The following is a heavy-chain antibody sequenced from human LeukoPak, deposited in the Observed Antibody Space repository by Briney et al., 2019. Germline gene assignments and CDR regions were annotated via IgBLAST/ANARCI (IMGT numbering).Heavy chain of an antibody. D-gene: IGHD6-19*01. CDR1: GFTFSSYW. CDR3: AGGSGWYYYYGMDV. Sequence: GGSLRLSCAASGFTFSSYWMHWVRQAPGKGLVWVSRINTDGSSTSYADSVKGRFTISRDNAKNTLYLQMNSLRAEDTAVYYCAGGSGWYYYYGMDVWGQGTTVTVSS. J-gene: IGHJ6*02. V-gene: IGHV3-74*01. CDR2: INTDGSST.